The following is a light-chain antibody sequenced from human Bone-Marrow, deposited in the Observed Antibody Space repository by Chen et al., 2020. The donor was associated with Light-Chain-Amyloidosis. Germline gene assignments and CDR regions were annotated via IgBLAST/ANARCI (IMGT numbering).Light chain of an antibody. J-gene: IGLJ3*02. V-gene: IGLV6-57*01. CDR1: SGSIATNY. Sequence: NFMLTQPHSASASPGKTVILSCTRSSGSIATNYVQCYQQRPGSSPTTVIYEDDQRPSGVPDRFSGSIDRSSNSASLTISGLKTEDEADYYCQSYQGSSQGVFGGGTKLTVL. CDR2: EDD. CDR3: QSYQGSSQGV.